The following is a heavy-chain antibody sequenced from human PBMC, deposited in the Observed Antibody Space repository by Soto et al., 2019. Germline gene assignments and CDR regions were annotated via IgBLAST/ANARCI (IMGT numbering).Heavy chain of an antibody. V-gene: IGHV4-30-2*01. Sequence: SETLSLTCAVSGGSISSGGYSWSWFRQPPGKGLEWIGYIYHSGSTYYNPSLKSRVTISVDRSKNQFSLKLSSVTAADTAVYYCARALILTGYYIHDAFDIWGQGTMVTVSS. J-gene: IGHJ3*02. CDR2: IYHSGST. CDR1: GGSISSGGYS. CDR3: ARALILTGYYIHDAFDI. D-gene: IGHD3-9*01.